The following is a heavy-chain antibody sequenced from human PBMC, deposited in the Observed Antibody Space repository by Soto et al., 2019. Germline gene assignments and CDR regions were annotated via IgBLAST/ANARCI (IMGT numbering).Heavy chain of an antibody. CDR1: GYTFTNYG. V-gene: IGHV1-18*01. CDR3: ARVIPGAEAWFGP. Sequence: QVQLVPSGGEVKKPGASVKVSCKASGYTFTNYGVTWVRQAPGQGLEWMGWISAYTDNPNYAQKFQGRVTMTIDTSTTTAYMDLRSLTSDDTAVYYCARVIPGAEAWFGPWGQGTLVTVSS. CDR2: ISAYTDNP. D-gene: IGHD2-2*01. J-gene: IGHJ5*02.